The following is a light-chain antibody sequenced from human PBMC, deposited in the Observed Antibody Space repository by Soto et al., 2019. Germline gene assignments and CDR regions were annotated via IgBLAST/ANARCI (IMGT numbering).Light chain of an antibody. CDR1: TSDVGTYKS. CDR2: EVS. CDR3: CSHAGSHVI. V-gene: IGLV2-23*02. J-gene: IGLJ2*01. Sequence: QSALTQPASVSGSPGQSITISCTGTTSDVGTYKSVSWYQQHPGIAPKLMIYEVSERPSGVSNRFSGSKSGNTASLTISGLQAEDEADYYCCSHAGSHVIFGGGTKLTVL.